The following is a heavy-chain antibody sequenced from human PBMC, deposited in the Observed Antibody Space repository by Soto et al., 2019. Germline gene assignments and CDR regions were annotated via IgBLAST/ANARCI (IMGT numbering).Heavy chain of an antibody. J-gene: IGHJ5*02. V-gene: IGHV4-39*01. CDR3: ASDYGAYRRGISWFDP. CDR1: GGSISSSSYY. D-gene: IGHD4-17*01. Sequence: QLQLQESGPGLVKPSETLSLTCTVSGGSISSSSYYWGWIRQPPGKGLEWIGSIYYSGSTYYNPSLKSRVTISVDTSKNQFSLKLSSVTAADTAVYYCASDYGAYRRGISWFDPWGQGTLVTVSS. CDR2: IYYSGST.